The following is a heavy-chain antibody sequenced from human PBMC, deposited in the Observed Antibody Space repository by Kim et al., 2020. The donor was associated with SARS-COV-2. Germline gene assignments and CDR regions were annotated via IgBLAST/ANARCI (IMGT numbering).Heavy chain of an antibody. CDR2: ISYDGSNK. D-gene: IGHD6-13*01. CDR1: GFTFSSYA. J-gene: IGHJ5*02. V-gene: IGHV3-30*04. CDR3: ARGEGQQPRGPYWFDP. Sequence: GGSLRLSCAASGFTFSSYAMHWVRQAPGKGLEWVAVISYDGSNKYYADSVKGRFTISRDNSKNTLYLQMNSLRAEDTAVYYCARGEGQQPRGPYWFDPWGQGTLVTVSS.